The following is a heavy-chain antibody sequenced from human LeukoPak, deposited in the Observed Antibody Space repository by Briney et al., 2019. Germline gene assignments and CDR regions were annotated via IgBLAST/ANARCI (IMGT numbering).Heavy chain of an antibody. CDR1: GFTFSSYE. J-gene: IGHJ4*02. CDR3: AKRRGYSYGELDY. D-gene: IGHD5-12*01. CDR2: ISDSGGST. Sequence: GGSLRLSCAASGFTFSSYEMNWVRQAPGKGLEWVSAISDSGGSTYYADSVKGRFTISRDNSKNMVYLQMNSLSADDTAVYYCAKRRGYSYGELDYWGQGTLVTVSS. V-gene: IGHV3-23*01.